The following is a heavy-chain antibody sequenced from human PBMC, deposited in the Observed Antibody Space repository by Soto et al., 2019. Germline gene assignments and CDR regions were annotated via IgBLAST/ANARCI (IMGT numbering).Heavy chain of an antibody. D-gene: IGHD7-27*01. CDR2: ISGSGGST. CDR3: AKGLTGAPYYAMDV. V-gene: IGHV3-23*01. CDR1: GFTSSNYA. J-gene: IGHJ6*02. Sequence: EVQLLESGGGSVQPGGSLRLSCAASGFTSSNYAMSWVSQAPGKGLEWVSGISGSGGSTNYADSVKGRYIISRDKSKNTLYLQMDSLRAEDADVYYCAKGLTGAPYYAMDVWGQGTTVTGTS.